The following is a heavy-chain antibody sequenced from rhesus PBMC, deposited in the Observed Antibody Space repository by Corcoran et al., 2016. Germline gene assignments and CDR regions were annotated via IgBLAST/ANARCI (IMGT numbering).Heavy chain of an antibody. J-gene: IGHJ4*01. CDR1: GGSISSNY. CDR3: ARDYNFWSGYFNFDY. D-gene: IGHD3-3*01. Sequence: QLQLQESGPGLVKPSETLSLTCAVSGGSISSNYWSWIRQPPGKGQEWIGRISGSGGSTDYNPSLKSRVTVSTDTSKNQFSLKLSSVTAADPAVYYCARDYNFWSGYFNFDYWGQGVLVTVSS. CDR2: ISGSGGST. V-gene: IGHV4-173*01.